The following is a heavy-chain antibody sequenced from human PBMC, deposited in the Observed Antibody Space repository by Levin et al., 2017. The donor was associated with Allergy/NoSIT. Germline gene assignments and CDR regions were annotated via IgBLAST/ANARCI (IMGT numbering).Heavy chain of an antibody. J-gene: IGHJ4*02. CDR2: IKQDGTDK. Sequence: GESLKISCAASGFTFSTYWMSWVRQAPGKGLEWVANIKQDGTDKYYVDSVKGRFTISRDNAKNSLYLQMNSLRVEDTAVYYCTRGGGWYYSHDYWGQGTLVTVSS. D-gene: IGHD6-19*01. CDR1: GFTFSTYW. CDR3: TRGGGWYYSHDY. V-gene: IGHV3-7*01.